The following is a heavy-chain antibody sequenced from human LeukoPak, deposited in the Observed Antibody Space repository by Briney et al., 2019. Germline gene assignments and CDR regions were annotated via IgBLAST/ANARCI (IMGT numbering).Heavy chain of an antibody. Sequence: SVKVSCKASGGTFSSYAISWVRQAPGQGLEWMGGIIPIFGTANYAQKFQGRVTVTADESTSTAYMELSSLRSEDTAVYYCARQRGYSYGTQGEADYWGQGTLVTVSS. D-gene: IGHD5-18*01. CDR3: ARQRGYSYGTQGEADY. V-gene: IGHV1-69*13. CDR2: IIPIFGTA. CDR1: GGTFSSYA. J-gene: IGHJ4*02.